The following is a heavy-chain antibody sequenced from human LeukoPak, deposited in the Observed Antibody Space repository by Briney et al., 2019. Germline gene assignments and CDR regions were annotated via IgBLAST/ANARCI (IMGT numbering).Heavy chain of an antibody. J-gene: IGHJ5*02. Sequence: GRSLRLSCAASGFTFSSYAMHWVRQAPGKGLEWVAVISYDGSNKYYADSVKGRFTISRDNSKNTLYLQMNSLGAEDTAVYYCARIPHWYYDSKLASNWFDPWGQGTLVTVSS. CDR3: ARIPHWYYDSKLASNWFDP. V-gene: IGHV3-30-3*01. D-gene: IGHD3-3*01. CDR2: ISYDGSNK. CDR1: GFTFSSYA.